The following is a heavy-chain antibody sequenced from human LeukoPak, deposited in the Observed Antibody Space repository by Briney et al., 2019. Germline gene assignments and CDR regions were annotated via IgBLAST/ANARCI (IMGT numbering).Heavy chain of an antibody. CDR3: AELGIPMIGGV. V-gene: IGHV3-48*03. J-gene: IGHJ6*04. Sequence: GGSLRLSCAASGFTFSSYEMNCVRQAPGKGLEWVSYISSSGSTIYYADSVKGRFTISRDNAKNSLYLQMNSLRAEDTAVYYCAELGIPMIGGVWGKGTTVTISS. D-gene: IGHD3-10*02. CDR2: ISSSGSTI. CDR1: GFTFSSYE.